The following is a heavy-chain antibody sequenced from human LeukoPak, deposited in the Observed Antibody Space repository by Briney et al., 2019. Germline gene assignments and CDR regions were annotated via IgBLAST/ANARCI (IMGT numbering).Heavy chain of an antibody. CDR1: GGSISRGGYS. V-gene: IGHV4-30-2*01. CDR2: IYHSGST. Sequence: SETLSLTCAVSGGSISRGGYSWSWIRQPPGKGLEWIGYIYHSGSTYYNQSLKSRVTISVDRSKNQFSLKLSSVTAADTAVYYCARGPLMDVWGQGTTVTVSS. CDR3: ARGPLMDV. J-gene: IGHJ6*02.